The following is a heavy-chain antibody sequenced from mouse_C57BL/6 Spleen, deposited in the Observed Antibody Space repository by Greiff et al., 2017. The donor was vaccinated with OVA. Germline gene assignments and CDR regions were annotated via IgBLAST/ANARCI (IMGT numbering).Heavy chain of an antibody. CDR2: IRNKANGYTT. J-gene: IGHJ4*01. V-gene: IGHV7-3*01. CDR3: ARSYSNYDAMDY. Sequence: EVKLVESGGGLVQPGGSLSLSCAASGFTFTDYYMSWVRQPPGKALEWLGFIRNKANGYTTEYSASVKGRFTISRDNSQSILYLQMNALRAEDSATYYCARSYSNYDAMDYWGQGTSVTVSS. D-gene: IGHD2-5*01. CDR1: GFTFTDYY.